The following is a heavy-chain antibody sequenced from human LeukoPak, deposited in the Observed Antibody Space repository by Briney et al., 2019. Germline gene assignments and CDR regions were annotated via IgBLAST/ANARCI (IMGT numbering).Heavy chain of an antibody. J-gene: IGHJ4*02. Sequence: ASVKVSCKASGYTFTSYAIHWVRQAPGQGLEWMGWINPATGDTKYSEKFQGRVIVTSDTSASTAYMELSSLGSEDTAVFYCARDGAPPADYWGPGTLVTVSS. D-gene: IGHD3-16*01. CDR2: INPATGDT. V-gene: IGHV1-3*01. CDR3: ARDGAPPADY. CDR1: GYTFTSYA.